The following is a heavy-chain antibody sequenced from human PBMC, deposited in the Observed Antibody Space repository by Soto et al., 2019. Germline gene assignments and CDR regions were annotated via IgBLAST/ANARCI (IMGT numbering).Heavy chain of an antibody. CDR3: ARGLIWFDP. CDR1: GGSISSSSYY. V-gene: IGHV4-39*01. Sequence: SETLSLTCTVSGGSISSSSYYWGWIRQPPGKGLEWIGSIYYSGSTYYNPSLKSRVTISVDTSKNQFSLQLNSVTPEDTAVYYCARGLIWFDPWGQGTLVTVSS. J-gene: IGHJ5*02. CDR2: IYYSGST. D-gene: IGHD2-8*01.